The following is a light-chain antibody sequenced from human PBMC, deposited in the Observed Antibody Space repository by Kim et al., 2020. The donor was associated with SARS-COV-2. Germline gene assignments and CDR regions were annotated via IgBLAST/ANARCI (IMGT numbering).Light chain of an antibody. CDR2: EVS. J-gene: IGLJ3*02. Sequence: GQSLPIAFTVTSSDVGSYNLVSWYQQHPGKAPKLMIYEVSKRPSGVSNRFSGSKSGNTASLTISGLQAEDEADYYCCSYAGSSTWVFGGGTKLTVL. CDR3: CSYAGSSTWV. V-gene: IGLV2-23*02. CDR1: SSDVGSYNL.